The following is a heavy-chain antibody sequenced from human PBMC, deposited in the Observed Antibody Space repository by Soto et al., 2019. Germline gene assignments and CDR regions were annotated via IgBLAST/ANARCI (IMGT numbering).Heavy chain of an antibody. CDR1: GYTFTNYG. D-gene: IGHD5-12*01. J-gene: IGHJ5*02. V-gene: IGHV1-18*01. CDR2: ISAYNGNT. Sequence: ASVKVSCKASGYTFTNYGISWVRQAPGQGLEWMGWISAYNGNTNYAQRLQDRVTMTTDTSTNTAYMELRSLRSDDTAMYYCARDGYPAYNWLDPWGQGTLVTSPQ. CDR3: ARDGYPAYNWLDP.